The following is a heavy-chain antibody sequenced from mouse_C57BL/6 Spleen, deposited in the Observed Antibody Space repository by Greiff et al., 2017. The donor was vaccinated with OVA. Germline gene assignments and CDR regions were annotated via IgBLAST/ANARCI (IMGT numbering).Heavy chain of an antibody. J-gene: IGHJ1*03. CDR2: INPSNGGT. CDR3: ARNGYDYDWYFDV. V-gene: IGHV1-53*01. D-gene: IGHD2-4*01. CDR1: GYTFTSYW. Sequence: QVQLQQPGTELVKPGASVKLSCKASGYTFTSYWMHWVKQRPGQGLEWIGNINPSNGGTNYNEKFKSKATLTVDKSSSTAYMQLSSLTSEDSAVYYGARNGYDYDWYFDVWGTGTTVTVSA.